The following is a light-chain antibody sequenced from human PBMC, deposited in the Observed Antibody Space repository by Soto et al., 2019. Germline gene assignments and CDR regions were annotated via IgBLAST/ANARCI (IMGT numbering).Light chain of an antibody. V-gene: IGKV3-20*01. CDR3: QQYGTAPYT. CDR2: GTS. J-gene: IGKJ2*01. Sequence: ETVVTQSPGTLSLSPGEGATLSCRASQSVDNNYLAWYQQKPGQAPRLLIHGTSNRASGIPDRFSGSGSGTDFTLTISRLEPEDFALYYCQQYGTAPYTFGQGTTLELK. CDR1: QSVDNNY.